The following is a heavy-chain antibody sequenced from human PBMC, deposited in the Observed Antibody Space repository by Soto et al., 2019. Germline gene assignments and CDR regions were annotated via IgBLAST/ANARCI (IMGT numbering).Heavy chain of an antibody. D-gene: IGHD1-26*01. CDR3: ARDSSGSYYEDNWFDP. CDR2: INPNSGGT. J-gene: IGHJ5*02. V-gene: IGHV1-2*04. CDR1: GYTFTGYY. Sequence: ASVKVSCKASGYTFTGYYMHWVRQAPGQGLEWMGWINPNSGGTNYAQKFQGWVTMTRDTSISTAYMELSRLRSDDTAVYYCARDSSGSYYEDNWFDPWGQGTLVAVSS.